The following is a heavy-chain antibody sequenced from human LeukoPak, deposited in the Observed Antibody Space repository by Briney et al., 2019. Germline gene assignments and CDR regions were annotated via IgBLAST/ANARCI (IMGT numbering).Heavy chain of an antibody. Sequence: PGGSLRLSCAASGFTFSNHGMHWIRQAPGKGLEWVAVTSQDGSNKDHADSLKGRFSISRDNSKNTIYLQMDSLRSEDTAVYYCARDMSPRYSSSWYRFDPWGRGTLVTVSS. J-gene: IGHJ5*02. CDR3: ARDMSPRYSSSWYRFDP. CDR2: TSQDGSNK. CDR1: GFTFSNHG. V-gene: IGHV3-33*08. D-gene: IGHD6-13*01.